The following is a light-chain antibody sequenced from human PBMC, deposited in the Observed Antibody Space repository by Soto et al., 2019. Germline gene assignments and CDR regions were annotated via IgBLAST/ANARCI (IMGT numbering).Light chain of an antibody. V-gene: IGKV1-5*03. CDR2: KAS. Sequence: DIQMTQSPSTLSASVGDRVTITCRASQSISSWLAWYQQKPGKAPKLLIYKASSLESGVPSRFSGSGSGTDFTLTISRLEPEDFAVYYCQQYHSSLWTFGQGTKVDNK. CDR3: QQYHSSLWT. CDR1: QSISSW. J-gene: IGKJ1*01.